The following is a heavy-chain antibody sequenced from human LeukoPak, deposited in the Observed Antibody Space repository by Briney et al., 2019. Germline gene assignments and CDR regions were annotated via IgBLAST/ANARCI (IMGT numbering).Heavy chain of an antibody. D-gene: IGHD6-13*01. J-gene: IGHJ6*02. CDR1: GGSISSYY. CDR2: IYYSGST. V-gene: IGHV4-59*08. Sequence: SETLSLTCTVSGGSISSYYWSWIRQPPGKGLEWIGYIYYSGSTNYNPSLKSRVTISVDTSKNQFSLKLSSVTAADTAVYYCASGXQXSSSWYPPGYYGMDVWGQGTTVTVSS. CDR3: ASGXQXSSSWYPPGYYGMDV.